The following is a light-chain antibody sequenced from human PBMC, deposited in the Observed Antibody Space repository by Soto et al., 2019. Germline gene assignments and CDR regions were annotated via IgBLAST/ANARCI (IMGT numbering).Light chain of an antibody. CDR1: QSISSW. CDR3: QQHNSYPWT. CDR2: DAS. Sequence: DIQMTQSPSTLSASVGDRVTITCRASQSISSWLAWYQQKPGTAPKLLIYDASSLESGVPSRFSGSGSGTEFTLTISSLQPDDFATYYCQQHNSYPWTFGQGTKVEI. J-gene: IGKJ1*01. V-gene: IGKV1-5*01.